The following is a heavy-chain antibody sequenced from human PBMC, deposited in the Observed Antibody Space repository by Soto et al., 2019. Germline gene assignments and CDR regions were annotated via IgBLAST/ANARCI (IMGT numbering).Heavy chain of an antibody. CDR2: ISAYNGNT. V-gene: IGHV1-18*01. J-gene: IGHJ5*02. Sequence: ASVKVSCKASGYTFTSYGISWVRQAPGQGLEWMGWISAYNGNTNYARKLQGRVTMTTDTSTSTAYMELRSLRSDDTAVYYCATMVRGVIPNHNWFDPWGQGTLVTVSS. D-gene: IGHD3-10*01. CDR1: GYTFTSYG. CDR3: ATMVRGVIPNHNWFDP.